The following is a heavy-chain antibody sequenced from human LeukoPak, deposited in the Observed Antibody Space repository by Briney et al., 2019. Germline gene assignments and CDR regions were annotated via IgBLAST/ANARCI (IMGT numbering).Heavy chain of an antibody. J-gene: IGHJ4*02. Sequence: ASVKVSCKASGYTFTSYGISWVRQAPGQGLEWMGWISAYNGNTNYAQKLQGRVTMTTDTSTRTAYMELRSLRSDDTAVYYCASGIAVAGTFRTDYWGQGTLVTVSS. CDR2: ISAYNGNT. D-gene: IGHD6-19*01. CDR3: ASGIAVAGTFRTDY. CDR1: GYTFTSYG. V-gene: IGHV1-18*01.